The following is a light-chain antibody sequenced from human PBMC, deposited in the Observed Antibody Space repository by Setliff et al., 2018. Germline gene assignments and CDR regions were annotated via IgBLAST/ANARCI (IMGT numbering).Light chain of an antibody. CDR3: SSYEGSNNYV. V-gene: IGLV2-8*01. J-gene: IGLJ1*01. CDR2: EVN. Sequence: QSALAQPASVSGSPGQSITISCAGTSSDIGSYHLVSWYQQHPGKVPKLMIYEVNKRPSGVPDRFSGSKSGNTASLTVSGLQAEDEADYYCSSYEGSNNYVFGTGTKVTVL. CDR1: SSDIGSYHL.